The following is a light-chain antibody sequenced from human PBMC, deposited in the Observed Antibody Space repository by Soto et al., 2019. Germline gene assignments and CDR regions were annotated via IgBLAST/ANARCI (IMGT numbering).Light chain of an antibody. Sequence: DIVMTQSPLYLPVTPGEPASISCRSSQSLLHSDGYNYLDWYLQKPGQPPQLLIYLGSNRASGVPDRFSGSGSGTDFTLKISRVEAEDVGVYYCMQALQTPLFTFGPGTKVDLK. V-gene: IGKV2-28*01. CDR3: MQALQTPLFT. CDR2: LGS. CDR1: QSLLHSDGYNY. J-gene: IGKJ3*01.